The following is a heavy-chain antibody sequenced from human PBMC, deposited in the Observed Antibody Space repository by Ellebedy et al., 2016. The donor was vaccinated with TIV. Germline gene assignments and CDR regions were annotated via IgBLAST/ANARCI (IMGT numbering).Heavy chain of an antibody. D-gene: IGHD3-10*01. CDR3: VTDRGRRRSLDY. CDR2: ISGYNGNT. V-gene: IGHV1-18*04. J-gene: IGHJ4*02. CDR1: GYTFTGYY. Sequence: AASVKVSCKASGYTFTGYYMHWVRQAPGQGLEWMGWISGYNGNTNYAQKLQGRVTMTSDTSTNTAYMELRSLRSDDTAVYYCVTDRGRRRSLDYWGQGTLVTVSS.